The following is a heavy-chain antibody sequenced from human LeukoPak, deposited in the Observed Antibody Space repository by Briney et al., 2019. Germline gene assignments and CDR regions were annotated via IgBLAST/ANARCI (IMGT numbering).Heavy chain of an antibody. Sequence: SVKVSCKASGDTFSSYAISWVRQAPGQGLEWMGGIIPMFGTADYGQKFQGRVTITADESTRTAYMELSSLRSEDTAVYYCARDSRRWELQNYYYYMDVWGKGTTVTISS. CDR1: GDTFSSYA. CDR2: IIPMFGTA. V-gene: IGHV1-69*13. D-gene: IGHD3-10*01. J-gene: IGHJ6*03. CDR3: ARDSRRWELQNYYYYMDV.